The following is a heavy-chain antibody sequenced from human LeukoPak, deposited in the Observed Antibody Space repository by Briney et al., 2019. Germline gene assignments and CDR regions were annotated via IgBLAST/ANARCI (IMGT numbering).Heavy chain of an antibody. Sequence: SETLSLTCTVAGGSISSYYWSWIRQPPGKGLEWIGYIYYSGSTNYNPSLKSRVPISVDTSKNQFSLKLSSVTAAETAVYYCARESGYLSGMDVWGQGTTVTVSS. J-gene: IGHJ6*02. D-gene: IGHD5-12*01. CDR3: ARESGYLSGMDV. CDR2: IYYSGST. CDR1: GGSISSYY. V-gene: IGHV4-59*01.